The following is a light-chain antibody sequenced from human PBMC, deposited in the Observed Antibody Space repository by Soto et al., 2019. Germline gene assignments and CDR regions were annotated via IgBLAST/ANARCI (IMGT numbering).Light chain of an antibody. CDR2: KAS. J-gene: IGKJ2*01. CDR1: QSISSW. Sequence: DIQMTQSPSTLSASVGDRVTITCRASQSISSWLAWYQQKPGKAPKLLIYKASSLESGVPSRFSDSGSGTELTLTISSLQPDEFATYYCQQYNSYSNTFGQGTKLEIK. CDR3: QQYNSYSNT. V-gene: IGKV1-5*03.